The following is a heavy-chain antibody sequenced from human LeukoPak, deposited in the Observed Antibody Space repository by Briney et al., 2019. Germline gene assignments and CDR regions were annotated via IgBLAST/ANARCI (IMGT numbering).Heavy chain of an antibody. V-gene: IGHV4-59*01. Sequence: SETLSLTCTVSGGSISSNYCSWIRQPPGKGLEWLGYIYYSGSTNYNPSLKSRVTISVDTSKNQFSLKLSSVTAADTAVYYCARRSENDFLSYMDVWGKGTTVTVSS. CDR1: GGSISSNY. D-gene: IGHD3-3*01. CDR2: IYYSGST. CDR3: ARRSENDFLSYMDV. J-gene: IGHJ6*03.